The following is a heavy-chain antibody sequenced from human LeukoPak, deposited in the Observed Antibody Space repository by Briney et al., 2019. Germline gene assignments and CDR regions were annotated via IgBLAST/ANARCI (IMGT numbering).Heavy chain of an antibody. J-gene: IGHJ3*02. D-gene: IGHD3-10*01. CDR3: ARGSGFHPFDI. CDR2: ISAYNGNT. Sequence: ASVKVSCKASGYTFTSSGIRWVRPAPRQGLEWMGWISAYNGNTNYAQKLQGRVTMTTDTSTSTAYMELRSLRSDDTAVYYCARGSGFHPFDIWGQGTMVTVSS. CDR1: GYTFTSSG. V-gene: IGHV1-18*01.